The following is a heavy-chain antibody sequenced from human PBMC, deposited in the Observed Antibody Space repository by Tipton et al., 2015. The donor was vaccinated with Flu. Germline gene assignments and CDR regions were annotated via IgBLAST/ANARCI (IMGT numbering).Heavy chain of an antibody. D-gene: IGHD5-12*01. CDR3: ATLGNSGTDGFDI. CDR1: GFTFDDYG. J-gene: IGHJ3*02. CDR2: INWNGGTT. Sequence: SLRLSCAASGFTFDDYGMSWVRQAPGKGLEWVSGINWNGGTTGYADSVKGRCTISRDNSKNTLYLQWNSLTTEDTAVYYCATLGNSGTDGFDIWGQGTMVTISS. V-gene: IGHV3-20*04.